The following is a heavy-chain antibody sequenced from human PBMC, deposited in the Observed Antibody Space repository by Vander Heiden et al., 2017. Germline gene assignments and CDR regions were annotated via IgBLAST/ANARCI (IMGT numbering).Heavy chain of an antibody. J-gene: IGHJ4*02. CDR2: IKQDGSDK. V-gene: IGHV3-7*01. Sequence: EVQLVESGGGLVQPGGSLRLSCAASGFTFSSYWMSWVRQAPGKGLEWVANIKQDGSDKYELDSVKGRFTISRVNAQNSLHLQLTSLRAEDTAVCCCARDFGYEDDYRGQVTLVTVS. D-gene: IGHD5-18*01. CDR3: ARDFGYEDDY. CDR1: GFTFSSYW.